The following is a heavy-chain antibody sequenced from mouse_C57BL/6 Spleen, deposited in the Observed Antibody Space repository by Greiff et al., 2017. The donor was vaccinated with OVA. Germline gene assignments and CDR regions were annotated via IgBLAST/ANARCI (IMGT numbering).Heavy chain of an antibody. J-gene: IGHJ3*01. CDR1: GFTFNTYA. D-gene: IGHD3-2*02. Sequence: DAGGGLVQPKGSLKLSCAASGFTFNTYAMHWVRQAPGKGLEWVARIRSKSSNYATYYADSVKDRFTISRDDSQSMLYLQMNNLKTEDTAMYYCVYDSSGFAWFAYWGQGTLVTVSA. CDR2: IRSKSSNYAT. V-gene: IGHV10-3*01. CDR3: VYDSSGFAWFAY.